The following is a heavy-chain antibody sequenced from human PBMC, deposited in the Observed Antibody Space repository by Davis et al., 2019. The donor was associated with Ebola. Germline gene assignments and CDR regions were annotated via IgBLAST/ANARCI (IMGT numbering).Heavy chain of an antibody. D-gene: IGHD1-26*01. V-gene: IGHV1-46*01. Sequence: ASVKVSCKASGYTFTSYYMHWVRQAPGQGLEWMGIINPSGGSTSYAQKFQGRVTMTRDTSTSTVYMELRSLRSDDTAVYYCARTGSYYLCDYWGQGTLVTGSS. CDR2: INPSGGST. J-gene: IGHJ4*02. CDR1: GYTFTSYY. CDR3: ARTGSYYLCDY.